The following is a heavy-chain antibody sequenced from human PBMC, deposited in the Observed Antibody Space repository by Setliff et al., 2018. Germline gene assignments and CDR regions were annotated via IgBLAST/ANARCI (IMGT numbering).Heavy chain of an antibody. V-gene: IGHV3-23*01. Sequence: GGSLRLSCTASGFTFSSYAMSWVRQAPGKGLEWVSAITGSAASTFYADSVKGRFTISRDNSKNSLYLQMNSLRAEDTAVYYCASRRNWGRSWYYYYGMDVWGQGTTVTVSS. J-gene: IGHJ6*02. CDR2: ITGSAAST. CDR1: GFTFSSYA. CDR3: ASRRNWGRSWYYYYGMDV. D-gene: IGHD7-27*01.